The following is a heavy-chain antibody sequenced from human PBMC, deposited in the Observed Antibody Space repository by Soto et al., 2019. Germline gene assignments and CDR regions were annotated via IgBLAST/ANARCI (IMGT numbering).Heavy chain of an antibody. CDR2: IYAADSDT. D-gene: IGHD3-22*01. J-gene: IGHJ4*02. CDR3: ARLTLAQDSSGYHIFDY. V-gene: IGHV5-51*01. Sequence: PGESLKISCQGSGYRFTNYWIGWVRQMPGKGLEWMGIIYAADSDTNYSPYFQGQVTISVDRSFNTAYLQWSSLKASDSAMYYCARLTLAQDSSGYHIFDYWCLGTLVTVS. CDR1: GYRFTNYW.